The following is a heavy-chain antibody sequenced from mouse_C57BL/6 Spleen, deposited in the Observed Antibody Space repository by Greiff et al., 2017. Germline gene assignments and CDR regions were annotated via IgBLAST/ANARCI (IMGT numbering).Heavy chain of an antibody. CDR1: GYSITSGYY. CDR3: AREGWLDYFDY. CDR2: ISYDGSN. D-gene: IGHD2-3*01. Sequence: EVQLQQSGPGLVKPSQSLSLTCSVTGYSITSGYYWNWIRQFPGNKLEWMGYISYDGSNNYNPSLKNRISITRDTSKNQFFLKLNSVTTEDTATYYCAREGWLDYFDYWGQGTTLTVSS. V-gene: IGHV3-6*01. J-gene: IGHJ2*01.